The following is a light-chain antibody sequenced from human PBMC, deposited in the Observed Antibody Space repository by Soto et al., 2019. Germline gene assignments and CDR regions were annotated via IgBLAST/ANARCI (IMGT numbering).Light chain of an antibody. J-gene: IGLJ2*01. CDR2: EGS. V-gene: IGLV2-23*01. Sequence: QSALTQPASVSGSPGQSITISCTGTSSDVGSYNLVSWYQQHPGKAPKLMIYEGSKRPSGVSNRFSGSKSVNMASLSISGLQAEDYADYYCCSYAGSSTSMVFRGGSKLTGL. CDR1: SSDVGSYNL. CDR3: CSYAGSSTSMV.